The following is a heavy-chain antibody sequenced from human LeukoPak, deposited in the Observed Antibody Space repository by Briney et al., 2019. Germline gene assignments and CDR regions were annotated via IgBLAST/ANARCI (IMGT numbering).Heavy chain of an antibody. D-gene: IGHD2-2*01. Sequence: GGSLRLSCAASGFTFDDYGMSWVRQAPGKGLGWVCGINWNGGSTGYADSVKGRCTISRDNAKNSLYLQMNSLRAEDTALYYCARAKPPPYCSSTSCYWPHFDYWGQGTLVTVSS. CDR3: ARAKPPPYCSSTSCYWPHFDY. CDR1: GFTFDDYG. V-gene: IGHV3-20*04. J-gene: IGHJ4*02. CDR2: INWNGGST.